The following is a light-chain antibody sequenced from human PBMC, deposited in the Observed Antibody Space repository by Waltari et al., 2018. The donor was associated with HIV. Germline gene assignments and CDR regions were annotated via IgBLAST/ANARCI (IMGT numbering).Light chain of an antibody. CDR1: SSDVGGYNY. Sequence: QSALTQPASVSGSPGQSITISCTGTSSDVGGYNYVYWYQQHPGKAPKLMIYDVSKRPPGVSNRFSGSKSGNTASLTISGLQAEDEADYYCCSYAGSSTYVFGTGTKVTVL. CDR3: CSYAGSSTYV. J-gene: IGLJ1*01. V-gene: IGLV2-23*02. CDR2: DVS.